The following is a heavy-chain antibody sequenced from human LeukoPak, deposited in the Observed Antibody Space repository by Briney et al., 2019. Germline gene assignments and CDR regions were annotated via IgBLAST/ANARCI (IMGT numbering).Heavy chain of an antibody. D-gene: IGHD2-2*01. J-gene: IGHJ6*04. Sequence: GASVKVSCKASGGTFSSYAISWVRQAPGQGLEWMGGIIPIFGTANYAQKFQGRVTITADESTSTAYMELSSLRSEDTAGYYCARSSASIVVVSAAMHYYYGMDVWGKGTTVTVSS. V-gene: IGHV1-69*13. CDR3: ARSSASIVVVSAAMHYYYGMDV. CDR2: IIPIFGTA. CDR1: GGTFSSYA.